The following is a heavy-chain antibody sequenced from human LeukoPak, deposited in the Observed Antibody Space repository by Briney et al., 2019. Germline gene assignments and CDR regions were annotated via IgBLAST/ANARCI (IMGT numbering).Heavy chain of an antibody. CDR1: GFTFSSYW. J-gene: IGHJ4*02. Sequence: QPGGSLRLSCAASGFTFSSYWMHWVRQAPGKGLVWVSRINSDGSNTIYADSVEGRFTFSRDNAKNTLYLQMNSLRAEDTAVYYCARGCSGWSSYFDYWGQGTPVTVSS. D-gene: IGHD6-19*01. V-gene: IGHV3-74*01. CDR2: INSDGSNT. CDR3: ARGCSGWSSYFDY.